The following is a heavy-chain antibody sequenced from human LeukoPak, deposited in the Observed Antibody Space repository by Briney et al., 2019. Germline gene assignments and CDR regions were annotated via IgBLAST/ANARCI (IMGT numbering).Heavy chain of an antibody. D-gene: IGHD1-26*01. CDR3: ARAGDSGNLA. CDR2: INPNSGGT. CDR1: GYTFTGYY. V-gene: IGHV1-2*02. J-gene: IGHJ5*02. Sequence: ASVKVSCKASGYTFTGYYMHWVRQAPGQGLEWMGWINPNSGGTNYAQDFHGRVTMTRDTSISTAYMELSRLRSDDTAVYHCARAGDSGNLAWGQGTLVTVSS.